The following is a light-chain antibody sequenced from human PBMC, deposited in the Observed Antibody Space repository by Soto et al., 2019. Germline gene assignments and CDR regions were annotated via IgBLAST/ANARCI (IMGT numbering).Light chain of an antibody. Sequence: IQMTQSPSSLSASVEDRAIITCRASQSISNHLNWYQQKPGKAPKLLIYKASTLKSGVPSRFSGSGSGTDFTLTISSLHPEDFAVYFCQQFKNYPITFGQGTRLEIK. J-gene: IGKJ5*01. CDR1: QSISNH. CDR2: KAS. CDR3: QQFKNYPIT. V-gene: IGKV1D-13*01.